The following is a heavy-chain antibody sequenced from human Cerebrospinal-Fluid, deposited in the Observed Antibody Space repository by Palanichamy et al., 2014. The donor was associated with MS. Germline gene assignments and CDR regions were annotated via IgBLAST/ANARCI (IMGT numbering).Heavy chain of an antibody. J-gene: IGHJ4*02. CDR2: VSPHSGNT. CDR3: ARDNRVYGSGSYFND. D-gene: IGHD3-10*01. CDR1: GYTFTTYY. V-gene: IGHV1-18*01. Sequence: QVQLVQSGAEVKKPGASVKVSCKTSGYTFTTYYISWIRQAPGKGLEWMGWVSPHSGNTKYAQKFDDRVTMTTDTSATTAYMELRSLTFDDTAIYFCARDNRVYGSGSYFNDWGQGTLVSVSS.